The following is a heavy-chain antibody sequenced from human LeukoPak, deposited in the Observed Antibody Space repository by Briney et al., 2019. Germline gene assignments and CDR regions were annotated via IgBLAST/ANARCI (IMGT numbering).Heavy chain of an antibody. CDR1: GGSISSSSYY. V-gene: IGHV4-39*07. CDR2: IYYSGST. J-gene: IGHJ4*02. CDR3: ARDPPIDY. Sequence: SETLSLTCTVSGGSISSSSYYWGWIRQPPGKGLEWIGIIYYSGSTYYNPSLKSRVTISVDTSKNQFSLKLSSVTAADTAVYYCARDPPIDYWGQGTLVTVSS.